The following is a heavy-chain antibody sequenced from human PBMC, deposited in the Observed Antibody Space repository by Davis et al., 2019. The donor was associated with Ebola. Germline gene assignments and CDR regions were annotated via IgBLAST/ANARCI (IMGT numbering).Heavy chain of an antibody. J-gene: IGHJ6*04. V-gene: IGHV3-23*01. CDR2: ISGSGGST. D-gene: IGHD3-3*01. Sequence: GGSLRLSCGASGFTFSSYAMTWVRQAPGKGLEWVSAISGSGGSTYYADSVKGRFTISRDNSKKTLYLQMNSLRAEDTAVYYCAKSGLSFGVVKYHYGMDVWGKGTTVIVSS. CDR3: AKSGLSFGVVKYHYGMDV. CDR1: GFTFSSYA.